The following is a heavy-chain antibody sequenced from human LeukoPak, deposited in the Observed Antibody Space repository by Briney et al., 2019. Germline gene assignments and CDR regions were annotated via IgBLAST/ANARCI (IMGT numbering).Heavy chain of an antibody. Sequence: PGGSLRLSCAASGFSFSSFAMSWVRQAPGKGLEWVSAISGSGESTYYEDSVKGRFTISRDNSKNTLYLQMNSLRAEDTAVYYCAKTAPGGRYYFDYWGQGTLVTVSS. CDR3: AKTAPGGRYYFDY. J-gene: IGHJ4*02. V-gene: IGHV3-23*01. D-gene: IGHD3-16*01. CDR2: ISGSGEST. CDR1: GFSFSSFA.